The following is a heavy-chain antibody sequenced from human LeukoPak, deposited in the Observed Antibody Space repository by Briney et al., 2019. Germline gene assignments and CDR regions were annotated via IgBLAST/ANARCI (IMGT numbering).Heavy chain of an antibody. CDR3: AKDPLFGTLDV. D-gene: IGHD3/OR15-3a*01. CDR2: ISGDGGST. CDR1: GFTFNNYA. J-gene: IGHJ6*04. V-gene: IGHV3-43*02. Sequence: GGSLRLSCAASGFTFNNYAMTWVRQAPGKGLEWVSLISGDGGSTYYADSVKGRFTISRDNSKNPLYLQMNSLRTEDTALYYCAKDPLFGTLDVWGKGTTVTVSS.